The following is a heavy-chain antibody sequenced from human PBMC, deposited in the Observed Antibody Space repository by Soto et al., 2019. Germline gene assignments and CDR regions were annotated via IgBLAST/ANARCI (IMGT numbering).Heavy chain of an antibody. CDR2: ISSSSSYI. Sequence: PGGSLRLSCAASGFTFRSYSVHWVRQAPRKGSEWGSSISSSSSYIYYADEVKGRFTISRDNAVNSLYLQMNSLRAEDTAGYYCARDAGSFGAVNWFDSWGQGTLVTVSS. CDR3: ARDAGSFGAVNWFDS. V-gene: IGHV3-21*01. D-gene: IGHD3-3*02. J-gene: IGHJ5*01. CDR1: GFTFRSYS.